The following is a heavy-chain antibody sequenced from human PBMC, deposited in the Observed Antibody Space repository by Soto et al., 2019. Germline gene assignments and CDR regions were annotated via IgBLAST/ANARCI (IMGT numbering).Heavy chain of an antibody. CDR1: GYSFTSYW. Sequence: PGESLKISCKGPGYSFTSYWIGWVRQMPGKGLECMGIIYPGDSDTRYSPSFQGQVTISADKSISTAYLQWSSLKASDTAMYYCARTAAAGKYYYGMDVWGQGTTVTVSS. CDR2: IYPGDSDT. D-gene: IGHD6-13*01. V-gene: IGHV5-51*01. J-gene: IGHJ6*02. CDR3: ARTAAAGKYYYGMDV.